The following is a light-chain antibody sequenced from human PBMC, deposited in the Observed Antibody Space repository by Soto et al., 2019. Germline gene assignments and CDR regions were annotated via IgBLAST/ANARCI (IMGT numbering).Light chain of an antibody. CDR3: QQTDSFPLT. V-gene: IGKV1-5*03. Sequence: DIQMTQSPSTLSASVGDRVTITCRASQSISSWLAWYQQKPGKAPNLLIYKASSLESGVPSRFSGSGSGTDFTLTINNLQPEDFATYYCQQTDSFPLTFGGGTKVDIK. CDR2: KAS. J-gene: IGKJ4*01. CDR1: QSISSW.